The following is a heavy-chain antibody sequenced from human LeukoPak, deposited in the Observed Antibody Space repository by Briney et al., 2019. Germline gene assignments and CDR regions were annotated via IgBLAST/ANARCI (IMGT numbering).Heavy chain of an antibody. D-gene: IGHD2-8*01. CDR2: INTNTGNP. CDR1: GYTFTSYA. V-gene: IGHV7-4-1*02. Sequence: AASVKVSCKASGYTFTSYAMNWVRQVPGQGLEWMGWINTNTGNPTYAQGFTGRFVFSLDTSVSTAYLQISSLKAEDTAVYYCARALGYCTNGVCQTWAVPGPWGQGTLVTVSS. J-gene: IGHJ5*02. CDR3: ARALGYCTNGVCQTWAVPGP.